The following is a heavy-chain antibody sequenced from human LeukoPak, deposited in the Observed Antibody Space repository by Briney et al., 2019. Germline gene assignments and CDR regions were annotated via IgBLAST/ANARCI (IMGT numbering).Heavy chain of an antibody. CDR2: TNPNSGGT. CDR3: ARAREDSSRYYFDY. J-gene: IGHJ4*02. V-gene: IGHV1-2*02. Sequence: ASVKVSCKASGYTFTGYYMHWVRQAPGQGLEWMGWTNPNSGGTNYAQKFQGRVTMTRDTSISTAYMELSRLRSDDTAVYYCARAREDSSRYYFDYWGQGTLVTVSS. CDR1: GYTFTGYY. D-gene: IGHD6-13*01.